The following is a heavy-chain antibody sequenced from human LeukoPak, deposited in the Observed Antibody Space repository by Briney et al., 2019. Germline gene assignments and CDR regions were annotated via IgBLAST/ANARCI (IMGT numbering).Heavy chain of an antibody. D-gene: IGHD2-2*01. CDR2: ISSSSNTI. CDR3: ARPRGCGSSSCNNFDY. Sequence: GGSLRLSCAASGFTFSSYSMNWVRQAPGKGLEWVSYISSSSNTIYYADSVKGRFTISRDNAKNSLYLQMNRLRAEDTAVYYCARPRGCGSSSCNNFDYWGQGTLVTVSS. V-gene: IGHV3-48*01. J-gene: IGHJ4*02. CDR1: GFTFSSYS.